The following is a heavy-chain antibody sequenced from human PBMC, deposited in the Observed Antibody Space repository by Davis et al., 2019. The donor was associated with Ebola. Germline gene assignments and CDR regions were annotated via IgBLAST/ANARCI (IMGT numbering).Heavy chain of an antibody. CDR1: GFVFSDHA. D-gene: IGHD3-9*01. V-gene: IGHV3-30*04. CDR3: AKGNQAGYPTTFDY. CDR2: ISYDGRAS. Sequence: PGGSLRLSCLASGFVFSDHAMHWVRLAPGKGLEWISVISYDGRASTDANSVKGRFTISRDNSKNTLYLQMNSLRAEDTAIYYCAKGNQAGYPTTFDYWGQGTLVTVSS. J-gene: IGHJ4*02.